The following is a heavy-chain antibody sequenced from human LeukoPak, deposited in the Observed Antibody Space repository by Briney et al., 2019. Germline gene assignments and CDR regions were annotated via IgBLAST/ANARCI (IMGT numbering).Heavy chain of an antibody. Sequence: ASVKVSCKASGYTFTSYGISWVRQAPGQGLEWMGWISAYNGNTNYAQKLQGRVTMTTDTSTSTAYMELRNLRSDDTAVYYCARGSRIAVAVTRFDYWGQGTLVTVSS. CDR3: ARGSRIAVAVTRFDY. D-gene: IGHD6-19*01. V-gene: IGHV1-18*01. J-gene: IGHJ4*02. CDR2: ISAYNGNT. CDR1: GYTFTSYG.